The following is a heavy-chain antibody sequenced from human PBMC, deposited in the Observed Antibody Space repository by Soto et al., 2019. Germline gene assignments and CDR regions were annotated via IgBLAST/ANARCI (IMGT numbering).Heavy chain of an antibody. CDR3: ARGRGTTTVTDFDY. J-gene: IGHJ4*02. Sequence: PSETLSLTCAVYGGSFSGYYWSWIRQPPGKGLEWIGEINHSGSTNYNPSLKSRVTISVDTSKNQFSLKLSSVTAADTAVYYCARGRGTTTVTDFDYWGQGTLVTVSS. D-gene: IGHD4-17*01. V-gene: IGHV4-34*01. CDR2: INHSGST. CDR1: GGSFSGYY.